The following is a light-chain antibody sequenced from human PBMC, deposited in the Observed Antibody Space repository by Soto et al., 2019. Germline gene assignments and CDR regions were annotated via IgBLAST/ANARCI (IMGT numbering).Light chain of an antibody. CDR2: AAS. V-gene: IGKV1-39*01. J-gene: IGKJ5*01. CDR3: QQANSFPIT. CDR1: QSVSSY. Sequence: DVQVSQSQSSLSASVGDRVTITCWASQSVSSYLNWYQHKPGKAPKLLIYAASSLQSGVPSRFSGSGSGTDFTLTISSLQPEDFATYYCQQANSFPITFGQGTRLAI.